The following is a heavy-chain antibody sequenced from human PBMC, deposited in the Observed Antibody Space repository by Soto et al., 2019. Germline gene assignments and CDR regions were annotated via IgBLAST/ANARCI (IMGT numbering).Heavy chain of an antibody. V-gene: IGHV3-7*01. Sequence: SLRLSCAASGFTFSSYWMSWVRQAPGKGLEWVANIKQDGSEKYYADSVKGRFTISRDNAKNSLYLQMNSLSAEDTAVYYCARDRYSYYNFWSGSLPYYYYGMDVWGQGTTVTVSS. D-gene: IGHD3-3*01. CDR1: GFTFSSYW. J-gene: IGHJ6*02. CDR2: IKQDGSEK. CDR3: ARDRYSYYNFWSGSLPYYYYGMDV.